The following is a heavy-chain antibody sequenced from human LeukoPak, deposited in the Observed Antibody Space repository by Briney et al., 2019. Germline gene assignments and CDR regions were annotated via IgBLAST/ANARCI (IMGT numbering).Heavy chain of an antibody. CDR1: GFTFRLYP. CDR3: ARDVGDCSSSSCYIPADW. V-gene: IGHV3-30*01. CDR2: ISNGGSDK. D-gene: IGHD2-2*02. J-gene: IGHJ4*02. Sequence: GGSLRLSCAVSGFTFRLYPMHWVRQAPGKGLEWVAVISNGGSDKYYAESVKGRFTTSRDNSKSTLYLQMNSLSAEDTAVYYCARDVGDCSSSSCYIPADWWGQGTLVTVSS.